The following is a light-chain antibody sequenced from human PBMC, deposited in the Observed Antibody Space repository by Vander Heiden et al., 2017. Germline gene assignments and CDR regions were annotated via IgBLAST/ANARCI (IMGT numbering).Light chain of an antibody. V-gene: IGKV1-5*03. CDR3: HQYNDYSGGT. CDR1: QTIPSY. Sequence: DIHMTQSPSTLSASVGDRLTITCRASQTIPSYLAWYQQKPGEAPKLLIYKASNLESGGPSRFSGSGSGTEFTLTISSLQPDDFATYYCHQYNDYSGGTFGQGTKVEIK. CDR2: KAS. J-gene: IGKJ2*01.